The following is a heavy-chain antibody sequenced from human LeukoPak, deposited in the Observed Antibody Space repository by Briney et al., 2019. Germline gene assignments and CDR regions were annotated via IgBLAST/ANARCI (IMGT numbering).Heavy chain of an antibody. V-gene: IGHV3-43D*03. CDR3: TKGGGYYYYYGMDV. D-gene: IGHD3-10*01. Sequence: GGSLRLSCAASGFTFDDYAMHWVRQAPGKGLEWVSLISRDGGSTYYADSVKGRFTISRDNSENSLYLQMNSLRTEDTALYYCTKGGGYYYYYGMDVWGQGTTVTVSS. CDR2: ISRDGGST. J-gene: IGHJ6*02. CDR1: GFTFDDYA.